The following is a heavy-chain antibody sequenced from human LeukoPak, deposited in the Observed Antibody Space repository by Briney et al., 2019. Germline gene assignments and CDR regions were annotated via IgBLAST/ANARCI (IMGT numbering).Heavy chain of an antibody. D-gene: IGHD5-18*01. Sequence: SETLSLTCTVSGGSISSYYWSWIRQPPGKGLEWIGYIYYSGSTNYNPSLKSRVTISVDTSKNQFSLKLSSVTAADTAVYYCARDVRSVDTAILTPWGQGTLVTVSS. CDR1: GGSISSYY. CDR3: ARDVRSVDTAILTP. J-gene: IGHJ4*02. CDR2: IYYSGST. V-gene: IGHV4-59*12.